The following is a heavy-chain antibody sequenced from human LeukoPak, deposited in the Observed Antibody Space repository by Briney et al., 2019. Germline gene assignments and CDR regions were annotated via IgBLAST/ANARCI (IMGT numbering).Heavy chain of an antibody. CDR1: GFTFSSYW. Sequence: PGGSLRLSCAASGFTFSSYWMSWVRQAPGKGLEWVANIKQDGSEKYYVDSVKGRFTISRDNAKNSLYLQMNSLRAEDTAVYYCAREGEEGGGEVSGYFWSYYMDVWGKGTTVTISS. J-gene: IGHJ6*03. CDR3: AREGEEGGGEVSGYFWSYYMDV. D-gene: IGHD3-22*01. CDR2: IKQDGSEK. V-gene: IGHV3-7*01.